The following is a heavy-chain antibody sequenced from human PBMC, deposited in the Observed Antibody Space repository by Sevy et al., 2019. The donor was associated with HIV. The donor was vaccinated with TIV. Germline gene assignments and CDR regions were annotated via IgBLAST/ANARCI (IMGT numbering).Heavy chain of an antibody. Sequence: GGSLRLSCAASGFTFDDYAMHWVRQAPGKGLEWVSSISWSSANIGYADSVKGRFSISRDNAKNSLYLPMNSLRTEDTAFYYCVKAPYSTSSPGWFDPWGQGTLVTVSS. V-gene: IGHV3-9*01. D-gene: IGHD6-13*01. CDR3: VKAPYSTSSPGWFDP. CDR1: GFTFDDYA. J-gene: IGHJ5*02. CDR2: ISWSSANI.